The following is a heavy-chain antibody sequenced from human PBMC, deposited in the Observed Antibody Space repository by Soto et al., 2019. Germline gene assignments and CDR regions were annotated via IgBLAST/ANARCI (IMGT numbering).Heavy chain of an antibody. CDR1: GFTFSSYG. CDR3: ARAGYSSSWYGFGMDV. D-gene: IGHD6-13*01. CDR2: IWYDGSNK. J-gene: IGHJ6*02. Sequence: GGSLRLSCAASGFTFSSYGMHWVRQAPGKGLEWVAVIWYDGSNKYYADSVKGRFTISRDNSKNTLYLQMNSLRAEDTAVYYCARAGYSSSWYGFGMDVWGQGTTVTVS. V-gene: IGHV3-33*01.